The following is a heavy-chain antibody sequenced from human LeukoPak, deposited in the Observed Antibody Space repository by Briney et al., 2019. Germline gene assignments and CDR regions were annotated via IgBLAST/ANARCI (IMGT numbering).Heavy chain of an antibody. D-gene: IGHD3-9*01. V-gene: IGHV5-51*01. CDR3: KTAYDISDPYDY. J-gene: IGHJ4*02. CDR1: GYSFTTYW. CDR2: IYPGDSDT. Sequence: GESLNISCKGSGYSFTTYWIRCVRQMPGKCLECMGIIYPGDSDTRYSPSFQGQVTISADKSISTAYLQWSSLKASDIAMYKRKTAYDISDPYDYWGQGTLVTVSS.